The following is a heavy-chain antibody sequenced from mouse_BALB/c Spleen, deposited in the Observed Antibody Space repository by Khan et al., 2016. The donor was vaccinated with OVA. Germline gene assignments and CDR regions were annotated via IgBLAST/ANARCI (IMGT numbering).Heavy chain of an antibody. CDR1: GFPFSTYT. V-gene: IGHV5-6-4*01. D-gene: IGHD2-1*01. CDR3: TRDGNYAHWYFDV. J-gene: IGHJ1*01. Sequence: EVELVESGGGLVKPGGSLKLSCAASGFPFSTYTMSWVRQTPEKRLEWVATISSGSTYTYYPDSVKGRFTLSRDNAKNTLYLQMSSLKSEDTALYYCTRDGNYAHWYFDVWGAGTTVTVSS. CDR2: ISSGSTYT.